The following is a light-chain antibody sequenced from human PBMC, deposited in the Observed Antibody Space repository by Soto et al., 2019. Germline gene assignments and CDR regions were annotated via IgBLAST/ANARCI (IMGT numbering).Light chain of an antibody. CDR3: QQFYVVPCT. J-gene: IGKJ2*02. CDR1: QSVLHSPNNKNY. CDR2: WAS. V-gene: IGKV4-1*01. Sequence: DIVMTQSPDSLAVSLGERATINCKSSQSVLHSPNNKNYLAWFQQKPGQPPKLLIYWASTRESVVPDRFSGSGAGTDFTLTISSLQAEDVAVYYWQQFYVVPCTFGQGTKLEIK.